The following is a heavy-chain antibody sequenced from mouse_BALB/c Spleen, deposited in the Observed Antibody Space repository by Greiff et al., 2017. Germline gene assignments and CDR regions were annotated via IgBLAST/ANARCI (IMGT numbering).Heavy chain of an antibody. V-gene: IGHV2-9*02. J-gene: IGHJ3*01. CDR1: GFSLTSYG. Sequence: QVQLKESGPGLVAPSQSLSITCTVSGFSLTSYGVHWVRQPPGKGLEWLGVIWAGGSTNYNSALMSRLSISKDNSKSQVFLKMNSLQTDDTAMYYCARGLTTGEFAYWGQGTLVTVSA. D-gene: IGHD2-12*01. CDR2: IWAGGST. CDR3: ARGLTTGEFAY.